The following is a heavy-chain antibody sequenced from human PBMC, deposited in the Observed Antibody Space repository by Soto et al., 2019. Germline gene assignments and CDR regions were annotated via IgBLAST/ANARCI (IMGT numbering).Heavy chain of an antibody. CDR1: GYTSTSYA. D-gene: IGHD6-19*01. CDR3: ARFWMEVAAADY. Sequence: ASVKVSCKASGYTSTSYAMHWVRQAPGQRLEWMGWINAGNGNTKYSQKFQGRVTITKDTSASTAYMELSSLRSEDTAVYYCARFWMEVAAADYWGQGTLVTVSS. J-gene: IGHJ4*02. CDR2: INAGNGNT. V-gene: IGHV1-3*01.